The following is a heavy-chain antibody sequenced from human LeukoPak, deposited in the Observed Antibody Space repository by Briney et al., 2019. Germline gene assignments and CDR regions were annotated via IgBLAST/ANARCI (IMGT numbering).Heavy chain of an antibody. D-gene: IGHD3-10*01. Sequence: SETLSLTCGVSGGSFSGYYWSWIRQPPGKGLEWIGEINHSGSTNYNPSLKSRVTISVDTSKNQFSLKLSSVTAADTAVYYCARVWFGDWFDPWGQGTLVTVSS. CDR1: GGSFSGYY. CDR2: INHSGST. CDR3: ARVWFGDWFDP. J-gene: IGHJ5*02. V-gene: IGHV4-34*01.